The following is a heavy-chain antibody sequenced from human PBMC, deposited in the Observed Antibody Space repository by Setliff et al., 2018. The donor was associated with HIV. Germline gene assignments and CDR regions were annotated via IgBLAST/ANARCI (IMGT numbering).Heavy chain of an antibody. CDR1: GGSLSGHY. CDR2: INHSGST. Sequence: SETLSLTCAVYGGSLSGHYWSWIRQPPGKGLEWIGEINHSGSTNYNPSLKSRVTISVDTSKNQFPLKLSSVTAADTAVYYCARAYYSYYMDVWGKGTTVTVSS. V-gene: IGHV4-34*01. J-gene: IGHJ6*03. CDR3: ARAYYSYYMDV.